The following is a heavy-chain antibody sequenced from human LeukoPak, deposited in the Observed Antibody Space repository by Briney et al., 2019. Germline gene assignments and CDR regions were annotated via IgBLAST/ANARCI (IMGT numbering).Heavy chain of an antibody. J-gene: IGHJ6*02. D-gene: IGHD3-10*01. CDR1: GYTLTSYG. Sequence: ASVKVSCKASGYTLTSYGISWVRQAPGQGLEWMGWISAYNGNTNYAQKLQGRVTMTTDTSTSTAYMELRSLRSDDTAVYYCARSPPRWFGGDYYYYGMDVWGQGTTVTVSS. CDR3: ARSPPRWFGGDYYYYGMDV. CDR2: ISAYNGNT. V-gene: IGHV1-18*01.